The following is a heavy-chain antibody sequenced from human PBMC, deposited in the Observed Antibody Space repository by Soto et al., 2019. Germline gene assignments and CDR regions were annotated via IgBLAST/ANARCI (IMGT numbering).Heavy chain of an antibody. CDR1: GFTLSSYT. V-gene: IGHV3-23*01. D-gene: IGHD3-9*01. CDR3: AKDRHPNGIWTFDY. Sequence: GGSLRLSCSASGFTLSSYTMSWVRLTPGKGLQWVSTIFTGGTSTVYADPVRGRFSISRDDSKNTLCLQMDNLRVDDTALYFCAKDRHPNGIWTFDYWGRGTLVTVSS. J-gene: IGHJ4*02. CDR2: IFTGGTST.